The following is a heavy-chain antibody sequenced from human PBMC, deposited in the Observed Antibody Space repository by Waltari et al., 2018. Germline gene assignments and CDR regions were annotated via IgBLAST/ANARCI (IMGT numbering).Heavy chain of an antibody. Sequence: QVQLQESGPGLVKPSETLSLTCTVSGGSISSYYWSWIRQPPGKGLEWTGYIYYSGSTNYHPSLKSRVTISVDTSKNQFSLKLSSVTAADTAVYYCARGGGSWDLDYWGQGTLVTVSS. CDR2: IYYSGST. CDR3: ARGGGSWDLDY. CDR1: GGSISSYY. V-gene: IGHV4-59*01. J-gene: IGHJ4*02. D-gene: IGHD6-13*01.